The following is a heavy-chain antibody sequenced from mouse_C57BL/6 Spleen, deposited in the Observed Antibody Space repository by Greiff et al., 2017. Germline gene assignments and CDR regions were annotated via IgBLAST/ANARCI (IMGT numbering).Heavy chain of an antibody. J-gene: IGHJ1*03. Sequence: VKLVESGPGLVQPSQSLSITCTVSGFSLTSYGVHWVRQSPGKGLEWLGVIWRGGSTDYNAAFMSRLSITKDNSKSQVFFKMNSLQADDTAIYYCAKNGDDYDGRYFDVCGTGTTVTVSS. V-gene: IGHV2-5*01. CDR1: GFSLTSYG. D-gene: IGHD2-4*01. CDR2: IWRGGST. CDR3: AKNGDDYDGRYFDV.